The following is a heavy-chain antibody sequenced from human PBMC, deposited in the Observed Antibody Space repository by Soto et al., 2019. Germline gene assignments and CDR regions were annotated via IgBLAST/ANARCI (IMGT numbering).Heavy chain of an antibody. CDR2: IYYSGST. V-gene: IGHV4-39*01. J-gene: IGHJ5*02. CDR3: AIGQEEYSSSWYGFLAPNWFDP. CDR1: GGSISSSSYY. D-gene: IGHD6-13*01. Sequence: SETLSLTCTVSGGSISSSSYYWGWIRQPPGKGLEWIGSIYYSGSTYYNPSLKSRVTISVDTSKNQFSLKLSSVTAADTAVYYCAIGQEEYSSSWYGFLAPNWFDPWGQGTLVTVSS.